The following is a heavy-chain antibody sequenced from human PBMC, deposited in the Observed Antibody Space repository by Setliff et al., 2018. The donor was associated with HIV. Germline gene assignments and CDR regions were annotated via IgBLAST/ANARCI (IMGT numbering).Heavy chain of an antibody. V-gene: IGHV4-4*08. CDR2: IYTSGST. D-gene: IGHD6-6*01. Sequence: SETLSLTCAVYGGSFSSYYWSWIRQPPGKGLEWIGYIYTSGSTNYNPSLKSRVTISVDTSKNQFSLKLSSVTAADTAVYYCARSIAARRGWFDPWGQGTLVTVSS. CDR3: ARSIAARRGWFDP. J-gene: IGHJ5*02. CDR1: GGSFSSYY.